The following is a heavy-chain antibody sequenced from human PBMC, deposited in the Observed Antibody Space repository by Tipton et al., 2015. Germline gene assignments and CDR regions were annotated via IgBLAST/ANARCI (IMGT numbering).Heavy chain of an antibody. J-gene: IGHJ2*01. V-gene: IGHV3-13*01. CDR1: GFTFDNYD. D-gene: IGHD5-18*01. CDR2: IGTAGDT. CDR3: ARASRGYYYGARWYFDL. Sequence: GSLRLSCAASGFTFDNYDMHWVRQATGKGLEWVSAIGTAGDTYYPGSVQGRFTISRENAKNSLYLQMNSLRVGDTALYYCARASRGYYYGARWYFDLWGRGTLVTVSS.